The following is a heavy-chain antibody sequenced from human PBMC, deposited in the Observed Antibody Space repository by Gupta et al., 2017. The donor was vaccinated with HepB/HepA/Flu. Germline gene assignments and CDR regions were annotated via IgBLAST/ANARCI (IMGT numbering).Heavy chain of an antibody. D-gene: IGHD1-20*01. Sequence: QVHLVQSGAEVQQPGASVKVSCKASGYTFTSYGFSWVRQAPGQGREWMGWMSAYDGNTKHAQKFQDRVTLTTDTSTSTAYMELRSLRSDDTAVYYCSRGITGDYWGQGTLVTVSS. CDR3: SRGITGDY. CDR2: MSAYDGNT. CDR1: GYTFTSYG. V-gene: IGHV1-18*01. J-gene: IGHJ4*02.